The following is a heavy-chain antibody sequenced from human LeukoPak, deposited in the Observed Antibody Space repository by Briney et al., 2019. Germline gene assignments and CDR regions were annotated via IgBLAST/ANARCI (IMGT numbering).Heavy chain of an antibody. J-gene: IGHJ4*02. V-gene: IGHV3-7*01. CDR1: GFTFSTSW. CDR3: ARGSNSDY. D-gene: IGHD1-26*01. CDR2: IKADGSGK. Sequence: GGSLRLSCVASGFTFSTSWMTWVRQAPGMGLERVANIKADGSGKYYVDSVRGRFSISSDNAKNSLYLELNNLRAEDTGVYYCARGSNSDYWGQGTLVTVSS.